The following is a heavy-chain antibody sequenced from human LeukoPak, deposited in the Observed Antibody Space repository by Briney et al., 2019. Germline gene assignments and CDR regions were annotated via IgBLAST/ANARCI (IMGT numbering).Heavy chain of an antibody. CDR2: INHSGST. CDR3: ARGRAPLGYYYDSSGYYY. Sequence: SETLSLTCAVYGGSFSGYYGSWIRQPPGKGLEWIGEINHSGSTNYNPSLKSRVTISVDTSKNQFSLKLSSVTAADTVVYYCARGRAPLGYYYDSSGYYYWGQGTLVTVSS. J-gene: IGHJ4*02. D-gene: IGHD3-22*01. V-gene: IGHV4-34*01. CDR1: GGSFSGYY.